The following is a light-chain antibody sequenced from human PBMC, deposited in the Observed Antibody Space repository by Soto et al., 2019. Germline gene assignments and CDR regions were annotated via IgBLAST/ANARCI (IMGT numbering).Light chain of an antibody. CDR2: ANS. J-gene: IGLJ1*01. V-gene: IGLV1-40*01. Sequence: QSVLTQPPSVSGAPGQRVIISCTGSSSNIGAGYDVHWYQQFPGTAPKLLIYANSNRPSGVPDRFSGSKSGTSASLAITGLQAEDEADYYCQSYDSSLSGYVFGAGTKVTVL. CDR1: SSNIGAGYD. CDR3: QSYDSSLSGYV.